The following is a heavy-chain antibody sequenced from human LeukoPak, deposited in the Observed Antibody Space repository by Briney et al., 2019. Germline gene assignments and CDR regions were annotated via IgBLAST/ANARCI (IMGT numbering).Heavy chain of an antibody. D-gene: IGHD3-9*01. Sequence: PGGSLRLSCAASGFTFDDYGMSWVRQAPGKGLEWVSGINWNGGSTGYADSVKGRFTISRDNAKNSLYLQMNSLRAEDTALYYCAKVERTYYDILTAFLGDAFDIWGQGTMVTVSS. CDR3: AKVERTYYDILTAFLGDAFDI. CDR1: GFTFDDYG. J-gene: IGHJ3*02. V-gene: IGHV3-20*04. CDR2: INWNGGST.